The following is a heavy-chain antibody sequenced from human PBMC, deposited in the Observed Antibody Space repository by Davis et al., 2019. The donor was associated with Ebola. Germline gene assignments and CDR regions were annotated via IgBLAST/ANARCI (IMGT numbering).Heavy chain of an antibody. CDR1: GGSISSYY. CDR3: ARGYGGAFGD. J-gene: IGHJ4*02. V-gene: IGHV4-59*12. CDR2: IYYSGST. D-gene: IGHD4-23*01. Sequence: PSETLSLTCTVSGGSISSYYWSWIRQPPGKGLEWIGYIYYSGSTNYNPSLKSRVTISVDTSKNQFPLKLSSVTAADTAVYYCARGYGGAFGDWGQGTLVTVSS.